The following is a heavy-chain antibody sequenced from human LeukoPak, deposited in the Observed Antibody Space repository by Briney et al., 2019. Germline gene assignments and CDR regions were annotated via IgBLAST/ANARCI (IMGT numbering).Heavy chain of an antibody. CDR2: ICGEGDDP. D-gene: IGHD3-9*01. Sequence: PGASVTLLCAPSGFTFEHLAMHCASHVPGKGLEWRCLICGEGDDPSYPPFVTGRLTISTDNRKNFVYMQMNSLTTADLGLYFCVKDTGDYHVLTGYEGENWLDPWGQGTLVTVSS. CDR3: VKDTGDYHVLTGYEGENWLDP. J-gene: IGHJ5*02. CDR1: GFTFEHLA. V-gene: IGHV3-43*02.